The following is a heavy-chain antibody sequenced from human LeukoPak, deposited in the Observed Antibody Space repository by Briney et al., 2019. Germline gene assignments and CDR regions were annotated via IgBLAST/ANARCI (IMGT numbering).Heavy chain of an antibody. J-gene: IGHJ4*02. Sequence: GGSLRLSCAASGFIFSSAWMSWVRQAPGKGLEWVDHIKTKTDGGTTDYAAPVKGRFTISRDDSKNTVYLQMNSLKTEDTAVYYCSTTHYNFGDLDHWGQGTLVTVSS. CDR3: STTHYNFGDLDH. V-gene: IGHV3-15*01. CDR1: GFIFSSAW. D-gene: IGHD3/OR15-3a*01. CDR2: IKTKTDGGTT.